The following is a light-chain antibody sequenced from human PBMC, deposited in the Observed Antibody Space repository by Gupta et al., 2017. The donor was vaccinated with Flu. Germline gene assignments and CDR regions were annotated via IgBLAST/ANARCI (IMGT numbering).Light chain of an antibody. CDR1: RGISDY. CDR2: SAS. Sequence: DTQMTQSPSSLSASVGERVTISCRASRGISDYLAWYQQKPGKVPKLLIHSASTLQSGVPSRFSGSRSGTDFTLTISSLQPEDVATYYCQNYNIVPFTFGPGTKVDI. J-gene: IGKJ3*01. V-gene: IGKV1-27*01. CDR3: QNYNIVPFT.